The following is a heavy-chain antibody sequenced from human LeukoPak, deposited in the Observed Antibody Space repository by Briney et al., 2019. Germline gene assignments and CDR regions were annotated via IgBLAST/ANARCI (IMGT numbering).Heavy chain of an antibody. Sequence: PSETLSLTCTVSGGSISSSSYYWGWIRQPPGKGLEWIGSIYYSGSTYYNPSLKNRVTISVDTSKNQFSLKLSSVTAADTAVYYCATNRGAYSSGRGSAFDIWGQGTMVTVSS. V-gene: IGHV4-39*01. CDR3: ATNRGAYSSGRGSAFDI. CDR1: GGSISSSSYY. CDR2: IYYSGST. D-gene: IGHD6-19*01. J-gene: IGHJ3*02.